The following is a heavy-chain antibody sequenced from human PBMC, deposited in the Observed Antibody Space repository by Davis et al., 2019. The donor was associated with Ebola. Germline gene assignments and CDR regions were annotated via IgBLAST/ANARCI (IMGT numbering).Heavy chain of an antibody. CDR2: ISAYNGNT. V-gene: IGHV1-18*01. CDR3: AREPVPLGYYYGMGV. Sequence: ASVKVSCKASGYTFTSYGISWVRQAPGQGLEWMGWISAYNGNTNYAQKFQGRVTMTRDTSTSTVYMELSSLRSEDTAVYYCAREPVPLGYYYGMGVWGQGTTVTVSS. CDR1: GYTFTSYG. J-gene: IGHJ6*02. D-gene: IGHD6-6*01.